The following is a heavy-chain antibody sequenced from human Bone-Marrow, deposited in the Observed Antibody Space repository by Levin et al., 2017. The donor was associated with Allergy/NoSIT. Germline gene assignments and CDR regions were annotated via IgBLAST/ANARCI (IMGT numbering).Heavy chain of an antibody. CDR3: ARGENSLNDACDM. CDR1: GYLLTSYH. Sequence: GASVKVSCEASGYLLTSYHLSWVRQAPGQGLEWMGWITAYTGQTKLSQRFQGRGTLTTDTTTSKSYLELRDLRSDDTAVYFCARGENSLNDACDMWGQGTMVIVSS. V-gene: IGHV1-18*01. CDR2: ITAYTGQT. J-gene: IGHJ3*02. D-gene: IGHD2/OR15-2a*01.